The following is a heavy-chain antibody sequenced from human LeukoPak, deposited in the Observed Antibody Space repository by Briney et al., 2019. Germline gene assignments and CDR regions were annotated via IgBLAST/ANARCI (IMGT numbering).Heavy chain of an antibody. J-gene: IGHJ5*02. CDR3: ARAPMGWFDA. CDR2: IYYSGST. Sequence: SETLSLTCTVSGGSISSYYWSWIRQPPGKGLEWIGYIYYSGSTNYNPSLKSRVTISVDTSENQFSLKLSSVTAADTAVYYCARAPMGWFDAWGQGTLVTVSS. CDR1: GGSISSYY. D-gene: IGHD2-8*01. V-gene: IGHV4-59*01.